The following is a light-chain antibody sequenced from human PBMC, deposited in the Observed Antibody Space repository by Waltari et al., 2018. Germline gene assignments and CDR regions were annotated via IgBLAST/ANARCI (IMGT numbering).Light chain of an antibody. CDR1: QSISTY. J-gene: IGKJ2*01. Sequence: DIQMTQFPSTLSASVGDRVTITCRASQSISTYLAWHQQKPGKAPKLLIYKASSLESGVPSRFSGSGSGTEFTLTISSLQPDDFATYYCQQYEGYSTFGQGTKLEI. CDR3: QQYEGYST. V-gene: IGKV1-5*03. CDR2: KAS.